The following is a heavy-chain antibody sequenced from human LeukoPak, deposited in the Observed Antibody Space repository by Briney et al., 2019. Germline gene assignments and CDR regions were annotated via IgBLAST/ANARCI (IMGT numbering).Heavy chain of an antibody. V-gene: IGHV3-7*01. Sequence: GGSLRLSCTASGFTFSGAWMTWVRQAPGKGLEWVANIREDGTEKNYVDSVKGRFTSSRDNANNSLYLQMNSLRAEDTAVYYCVRDGGSAWYINGDEAFDIWGQGTMVTVSS. CDR2: IREDGTEK. J-gene: IGHJ3*02. D-gene: IGHD6-19*01. CDR3: VRDGGSAWYINGDEAFDI. CDR1: GFTFSGAW.